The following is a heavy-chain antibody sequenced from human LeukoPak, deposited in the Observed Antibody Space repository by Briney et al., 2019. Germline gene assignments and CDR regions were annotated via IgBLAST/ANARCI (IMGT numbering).Heavy chain of an antibody. Sequence: PGGSLRLSCAASGFTFSSYEMNWVRQAPGKGLEWVSYISSSGSTIYYADSVKGRFTISRDNAKNSLYLQMNSLRAEDTAVYYCARDSSSWYYYYYYYMDVWGKGTTVTISS. CDR3: ARDSSSWYYYYYYYMDV. D-gene: IGHD6-13*01. CDR2: ISSSGSTI. CDR1: GFTFSSYE. V-gene: IGHV3-48*03. J-gene: IGHJ6*03.